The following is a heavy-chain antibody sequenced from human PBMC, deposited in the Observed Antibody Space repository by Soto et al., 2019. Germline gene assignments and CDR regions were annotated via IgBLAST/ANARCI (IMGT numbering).Heavy chain of an antibody. Sequence: GGSLSLSCAASGFTFRIYAMHLVRQAPGKGLEWVAVISYDGSNKYYADSVKGRFTISRDNSKNTLYLQMNSLRAEDTAVYYCARGGYYYNFDYWGQGTLVTVSS. D-gene: IGHD3-22*01. V-gene: IGHV3-30-3*01. CDR2: ISYDGSNK. CDR3: ARGGYYYNFDY. J-gene: IGHJ4*02. CDR1: GFTFRIYA.